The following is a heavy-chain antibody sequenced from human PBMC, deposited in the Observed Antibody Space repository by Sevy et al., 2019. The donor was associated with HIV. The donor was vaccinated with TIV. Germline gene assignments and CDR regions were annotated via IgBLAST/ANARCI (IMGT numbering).Heavy chain of an antibody. CDR1: GFTFSSYS. J-gene: IGHJ4*02. CDR3: VRHRTLDY. Sequence: GGSLRLSCAASGFTFSSYSMNWVRQAPGKGLEWVSYISSSSTIYYADSVKGRFTISRDNAKNSLYLQMNSLRDEDTAVYYCVRHRTLDYWGQGTLVTVS. V-gene: IGHV3-48*02. CDR2: ISSSSTI.